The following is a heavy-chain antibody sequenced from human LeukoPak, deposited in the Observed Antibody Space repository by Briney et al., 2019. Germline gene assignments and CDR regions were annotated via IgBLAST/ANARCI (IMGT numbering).Heavy chain of an antibody. CDR3: ARADARSSSSLFDY. D-gene: IGHD6-6*01. CDR1: GGSISSGDYY. CDR2: IYYSGST. J-gene: IGHJ4*02. V-gene: IGHV4-30-4*08. Sequence: SETLSLTCTVSGGSISSGDYYWSWIRQPPGKGLEWIGYIYYSGSTYYNPSLKSRVTISVDTSKNQFSLKLSSVTAADTAVYYCARADARSSSSLFDYWGQGTLVTVSS.